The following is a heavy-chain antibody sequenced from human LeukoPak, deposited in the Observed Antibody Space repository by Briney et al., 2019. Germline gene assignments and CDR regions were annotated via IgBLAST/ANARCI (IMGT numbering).Heavy chain of an antibody. D-gene: IGHD2-15*01. CDR2: INHSGST. CDR1: GGSSSGYY. V-gene: IGHV4-34*01. Sequence: NASETLSLTCAVYGGSSSGYYWSWIRQPPGKGLEWIGEINHSGSTNYNPSLKSRVTISVDTSKNQFSLKLSSVTAADTAVYYCARGYWYFQHWGQGTLVTVSS. J-gene: IGHJ1*01. CDR3: ARGYWYFQH.